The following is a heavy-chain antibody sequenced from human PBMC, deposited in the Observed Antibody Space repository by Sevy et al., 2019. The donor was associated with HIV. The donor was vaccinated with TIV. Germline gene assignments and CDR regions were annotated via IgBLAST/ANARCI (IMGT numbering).Heavy chain of an antibody. V-gene: IGHV3-30*18. J-gene: IGHJ5*02. CDR3: AKDDAYNTQWLRNFFDP. Sequence: GVSLRLSCTASGFSFSSYGMHWVRQAPGRGLEWVAVISYDGSNQFYTDSVRGRFTVSRDNSKNTLFMEMNSLRAEDTAVYYCAKDDAYNTQWLRNFFDPWGQGTLVTVSS. CDR2: ISYDGSNQ. D-gene: IGHD6-19*01. CDR1: GFSFSSYG.